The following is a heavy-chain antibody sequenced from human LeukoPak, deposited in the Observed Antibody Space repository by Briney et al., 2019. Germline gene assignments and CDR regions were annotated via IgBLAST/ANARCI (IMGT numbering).Heavy chain of an antibody. CDR2: IYSGGST. Sequence: GGSLRLSCAASGFTVSSDYMSWVRQAPGKGLEWVSVIYSGGSTYYADSVKGRFTISRDNSKNTLYLQMNSLRAEDTAVYYCARNPPNYDFWSGYCYWGQGTLVTVSS. CDR1: GFTVSSDY. V-gene: IGHV3-66*02. CDR3: ARNPPNYDFWSGYCY. J-gene: IGHJ4*02. D-gene: IGHD3-3*01.